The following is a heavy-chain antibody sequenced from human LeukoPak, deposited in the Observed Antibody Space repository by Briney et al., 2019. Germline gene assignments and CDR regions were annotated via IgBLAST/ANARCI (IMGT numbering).Heavy chain of an antibody. D-gene: IGHD1-26*01. V-gene: IGHV3-30*02. Sequence: GGSLRLSCAASGFTFLSYGMHWVRQAPGKGLEWVAFIHYDGSNKYYADSVKGRFTISRDNSKNTLYLQMNSLRTEDTAVYYCAKTWEPKFGFDHWGQGTLVTVSS. CDR2: IHYDGSNK. J-gene: IGHJ4*02. CDR1: GFTFLSYG. CDR3: AKTWEPKFGFDH.